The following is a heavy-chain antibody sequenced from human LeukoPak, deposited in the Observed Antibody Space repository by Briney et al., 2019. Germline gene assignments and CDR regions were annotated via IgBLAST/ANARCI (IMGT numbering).Heavy chain of an antibody. Sequence: PSETLSLTCTVSGGSISNNNYYWAWIRQPPGKGLECIGSIYYSGSPYYNPSLKSRVTISVDTSKNQFSLRLSSVTAADTAVYYCARVGNDILTGYYEDWGQGTLVTVSS. CDR1: GGSISNNNYY. J-gene: IGHJ4*02. V-gene: IGHV4-39*01. CDR2: IYYSGSP. CDR3: ARVGNDILTGYYED. D-gene: IGHD3-9*01.